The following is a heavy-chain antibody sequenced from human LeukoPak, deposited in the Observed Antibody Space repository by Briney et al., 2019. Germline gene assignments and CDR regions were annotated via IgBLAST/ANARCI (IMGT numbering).Heavy chain of an antibody. J-gene: IGHJ3*02. CDR2: INPNGGGT. CDR1: GYTFTGYY. CDR3: ARWGYCSGGSCYGDLAFDI. Sequence: ASVKVSCKASGYTFTGYYMHWVRQAPGQGLEWMGRINPNGGGTNYAQKFQGRVTMTRDTSISTAYMELSRLRSDDTAVYYCARWGYCSGGSCYGDLAFDIWGQGTMVTVSS. V-gene: IGHV1-2*06. D-gene: IGHD2-15*01.